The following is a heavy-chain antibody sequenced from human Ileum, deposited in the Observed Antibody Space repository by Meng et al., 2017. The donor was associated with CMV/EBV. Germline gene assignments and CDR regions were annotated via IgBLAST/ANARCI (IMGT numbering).Heavy chain of an antibody. V-gene: IGHV4-34*01. CDR2: INHSGST. J-gene: IGHJ4*02. D-gene: IGHD3-10*01. CDR1: GGSFSNYY. CDR3: GRAGARGVPVDI. Sequence: QVQLQKWGAGLLKPSETLFRTCAVYGGSFSNYYWNWIRQPPGKGLEWIGEINHSGSTNYNPSLESRVTISVDTSKNQLSLKLSSVTAADTAVYYCGRAGARGVPVDIWGQGTLVTVSS.